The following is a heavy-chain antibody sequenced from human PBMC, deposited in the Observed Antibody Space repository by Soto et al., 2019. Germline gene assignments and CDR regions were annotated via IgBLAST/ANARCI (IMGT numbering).Heavy chain of an antibody. CDR2: IYYGGNT. Sequence: SLALTESRSRNSLSLCHNNSRWFRQPPGKGLEWIGCIYYGGNTYYNPSLKRRFSISVDTSKNQFSLQLSSVTVADTAVYYCASDFKRYRSPQGTLEYWGLGTLVT. J-gene: IGHJ4*02. CDR3: ASDFKRYRSPQGTLEY. D-gene: IGHD6-13*01. CDR1: RNSLSLCHNN. V-gene: IGHV4-30-4*01.